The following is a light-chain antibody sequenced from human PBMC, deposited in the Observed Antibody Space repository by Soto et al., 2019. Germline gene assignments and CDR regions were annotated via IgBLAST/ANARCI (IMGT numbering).Light chain of an antibody. CDR2: EFT. CDR1: SADLGGYNY. CDR3: GSYTDTNTGL. Sequence: QSALTQPPSASGSPGQSVTISCTGISADLGGYNYVSWYQQHPGKAPRLIIYEFTKRPLGVPDRFSGSNSANTASLTVSGLQAEDEADYYCGSYTDTNTGLFGGGTKLTVL. V-gene: IGLV2-8*01. J-gene: IGLJ2*01.